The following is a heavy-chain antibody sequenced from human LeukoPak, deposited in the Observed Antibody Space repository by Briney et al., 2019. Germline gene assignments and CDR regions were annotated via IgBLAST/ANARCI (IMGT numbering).Heavy chain of an antibody. D-gene: IGHD4-17*01. CDR2: INHSGST. J-gene: IGHJ4*02. V-gene: IGHV4-34*01. CDR3: ASSPGGNLTVTVWD. CDR1: GGSFSGYY. Sequence: SETLSLTCAVYGGSFSGYYWSWIRQPPGKGLEWIGEINHSGSTNYNPSLKSRVTISVDTSKNQFSLKLSSVTAADTAVYYCASSPGGNLTVTVWDWGQGTLVTVSS.